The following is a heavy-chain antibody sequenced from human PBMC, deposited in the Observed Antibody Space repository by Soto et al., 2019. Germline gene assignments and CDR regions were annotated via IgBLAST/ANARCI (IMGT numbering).Heavy chain of an antibody. V-gene: IGHV4-59*08. D-gene: IGHD6-19*01. J-gene: IGHJ5*01. CDR1: GDCISPNH. CDR2: IYYTESA. CDR3: EKDSSVAGSRNFVS. Sequence: SEPPPLTCTVSGDCISPNHWSWLRQPPGKTLERIGYIYYTESANYNPSLESRVTMSVDTSKNQISLKQSSVTAADPAIYYCEKDSSVAGSRNFVSWGHEALVTLSS.